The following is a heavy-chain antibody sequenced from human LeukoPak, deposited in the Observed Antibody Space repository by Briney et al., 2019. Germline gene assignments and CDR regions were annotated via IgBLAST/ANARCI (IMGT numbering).Heavy chain of an antibody. Sequence: GGSLRLSCAASAFTFSNYAMTWVRQAPGEGLQWVSDITGSGSTTYYADSVKGRFTISRDNSKNTLYLQVDSLRAEDTALYYCAKHGRFTGGNSEIDYWGRGILVTVS. D-gene: IGHD4-23*01. CDR2: ITGSGSTT. CDR3: AKHGRFTGGNSEIDY. V-gene: IGHV3-23*01. CDR1: AFTFSNYA. J-gene: IGHJ4*02.